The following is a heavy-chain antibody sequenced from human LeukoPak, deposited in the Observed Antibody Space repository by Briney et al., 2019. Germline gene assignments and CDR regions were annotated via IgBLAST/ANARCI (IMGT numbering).Heavy chain of an antibody. J-gene: IGHJ4*02. CDR2: IRSKAYGGTT. CDR1: GFTFSSYA. D-gene: IGHD3-16*01. CDR3: TRDYGY. Sequence: GGSLRLSCAASGFTFSSYAMSWVRQAPGKGLEWVGFIRSKAYGGTTEYAASVKGRFTISRDDSKSIAYLQMNSLKTEDTAVYYCTRDYGYWGQGTLVTVSS. V-gene: IGHV3-49*04.